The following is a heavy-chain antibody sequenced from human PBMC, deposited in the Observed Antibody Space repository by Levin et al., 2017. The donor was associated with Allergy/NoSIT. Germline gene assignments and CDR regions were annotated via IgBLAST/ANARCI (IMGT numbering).Heavy chain of an antibody. J-gene: IGHJ4*02. CDR1: GFTFSDYY. V-gene: IGHV3-11*01. CDR2: ISGSGKTI. D-gene: IGHD6-25*01. CDR3: ARAGAPARRNDYFDY. Sequence: GESLKISCAASGFTFSDYYMSWIRQAPGKGLEWISYISGSGKTIYYADSVKGRFTVSRDNAENSLYLQLNSPRAEDSALYDCARAGAPARRNDYFDYCGQGTLVTVSS.